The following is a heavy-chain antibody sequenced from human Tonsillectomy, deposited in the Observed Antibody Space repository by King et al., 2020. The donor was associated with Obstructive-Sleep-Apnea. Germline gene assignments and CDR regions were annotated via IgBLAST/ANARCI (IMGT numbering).Heavy chain of an antibody. V-gene: IGHV4-34*01. J-gene: IGHJ5*02. CDR3: ARGEDYYDSSGYHR. CDR1: GGSCSGYY. CDR2: INHSGST. Sequence: QVQLQQWGAGLLKPSETLSLTCSVYGGSCSGYYWSWIRQPPGKGLEWIVEINHSGSTNYNPSLKSRVTISVETSKNQFSLKLSSVTAAETAVYYCARGEDYYDSSGYHRWGQGTLVTVSS. D-gene: IGHD3-22*01.